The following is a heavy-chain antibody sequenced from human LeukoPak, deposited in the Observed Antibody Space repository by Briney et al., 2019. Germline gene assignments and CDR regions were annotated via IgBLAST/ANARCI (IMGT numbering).Heavy chain of an antibody. V-gene: IGHV3-66*02. D-gene: IGHD1-26*01. J-gene: IGHJ6*02. CDR1: GFTDSSNY. CDR2: IYSGGST. CDR3: ARFLVGASYYYYGMDV. Sequence: GGSLTLSCAASGFTDSSNYMIWVRQAPGKGLEWVQVIYSGGSTYSADSVKGRFTISRDNSKNTLYLQMNSLRAEDTAVYYCARFLVGASYYYYGMDVWGQGPAVTVSS.